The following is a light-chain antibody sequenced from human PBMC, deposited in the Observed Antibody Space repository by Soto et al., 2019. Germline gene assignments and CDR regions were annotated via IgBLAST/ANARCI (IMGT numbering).Light chain of an antibody. Sequence: DIVMTQSPATLSVSPGERATLSCRASLTVSNNLAWYQQKPGQAPRRLIYYASTRATGIPDRFSGSGSVKDFTLTISSVQSEDVAVDYCQQYNNWPPGATFGPGTRVDIK. J-gene: IGKJ3*01. CDR1: LTVSNN. V-gene: IGKV3-15*01. CDR2: YAS. CDR3: QQYNNWPPGAT.